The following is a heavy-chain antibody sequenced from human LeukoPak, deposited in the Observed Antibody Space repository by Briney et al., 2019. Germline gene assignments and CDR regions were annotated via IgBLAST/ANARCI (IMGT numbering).Heavy chain of an antibody. J-gene: IGHJ4*02. CDR1: GFTFSSYS. CDR3: ARELAAAGPGYFDY. CDR2: ISSRSSTI. D-gene: IGHD6-13*01. Sequence: PGGSPRLSCAASGFTFSSYSMNWVRQAPGKGLEWVSYISSRSSTIYYADSVKGRFTIPRDNAKNSLYLQMNSLRAEDTAVYYCARELAAAGPGYFDYWGQGTLVTVSS. V-gene: IGHV3-48*04.